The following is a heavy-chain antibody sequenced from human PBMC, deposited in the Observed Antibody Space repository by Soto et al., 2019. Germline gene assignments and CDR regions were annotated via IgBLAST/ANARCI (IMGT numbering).Heavy chain of an antibody. J-gene: IGHJ6*02. CDR3: AASIFYYGMGV. V-gene: IGHV5-51*03. Sequence: GESLKISCKGSGYTFTNYWIGWVRQMPGKGPEWMGIIYPGDSDTKYNPSFQGQVTISADKSITTTYLQWSSLKASDTAIYYCAASIFYYGMGVWGQGTTVTVSS. CDR1: GYTFTNYW. CDR2: IYPGDSDT.